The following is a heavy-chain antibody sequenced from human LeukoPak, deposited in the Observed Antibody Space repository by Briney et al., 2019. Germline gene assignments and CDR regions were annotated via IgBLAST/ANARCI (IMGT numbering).Heavy chain of an antibody. CDR1: GASITTSGYW. V-gene: IGHV4-39*01. CDR2: IYDSGNT. CDR3: AKRAYGTGFGY. J-gene: IGHJ4*02. D-gene: IGHD3/OR15-3a*01. Sequence: SETLSLTCTVSGASITTSGYWWGWIRQPPGTGLEWIGTIYDSGNTFYNPSLKSRVTISADTSKSQFSLKLNSVTAADTAVYYCAKRAYGTGFGYWGQGILVTVSS.